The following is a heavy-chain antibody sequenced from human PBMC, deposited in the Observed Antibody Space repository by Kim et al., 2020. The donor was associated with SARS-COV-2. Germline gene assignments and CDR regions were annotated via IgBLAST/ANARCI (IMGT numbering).Heavy chain of an antibody. CDR1: GGSISSYY. J-gene: IGHJ4*02. Sequence: SETLSLTCTVSGGSISSYYWSWIRQPPGKGLEWIGYIYYSGSTNYNPSLKSRVTISVDTSKNQFSLKLSSVTAADTAVYYCARGERAMVRGVIVPYYFDYWGQGTLVTVSS. V-gene: IGHV4-59*01. CDR2: IYYSGST. D-gene: IGHD3-10*01. CDR3: ARGERAMVRGVIVPYYFDY.